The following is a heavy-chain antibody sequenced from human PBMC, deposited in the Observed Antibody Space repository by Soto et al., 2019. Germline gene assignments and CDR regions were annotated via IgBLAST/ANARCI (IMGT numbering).Heavy chain of an antibody. CDR3: AHRIERRDRHYFDY. CDR1: GFSLSTSGEC. V-gene: IGHV2-5*02. J-gene: IGHJ4*02. D-gene: IGHD1-1*01. Sequence: QITLKESGPTLVKPTQTLTLTCTFSGFSLSTSGECVGWIRQPPGKALEWLAHIYWDGDERYSPSLKSRITITKDTSKNQVLLRMTNTDPVDTATYYCAHRIERRDRHYFDYWGQGTLVSVSS. CDR2: IYWDGDE.